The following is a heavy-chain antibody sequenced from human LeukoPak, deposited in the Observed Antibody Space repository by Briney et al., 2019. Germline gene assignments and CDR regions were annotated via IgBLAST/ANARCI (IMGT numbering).Heavy chain of an antibody. CDR1: GYTFTGYY. Sequence: ASLKVSCKASGYTFTGYYMHWVRQAPGQGLEWMGWINPNSGGTNYAQSFQGRVTMTRDTSITTAYMELRSLRSDDTAVYYCARSEIAAAGRDYWGQGTLVTVSS. CDR2: INPNSGGT. CDR3: ARSEIAAAGRDY. D-gene: IGHD6-13*01. J-gene: IGHJ4*02. V-gene: IGHV1-2*02.